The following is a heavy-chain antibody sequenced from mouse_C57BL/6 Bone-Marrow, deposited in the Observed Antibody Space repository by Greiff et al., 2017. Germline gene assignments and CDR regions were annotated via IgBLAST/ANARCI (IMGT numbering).Heavy chain of an antibody. CDR1: GYTFTSYG. CDR3: ARGIYYYGSSPYFDY. D-gene: IGHD1-1*01. J-gene: IGHJ2*01. Sequence: QVQLQQSGAELARPGASVKLSCKASGYTFTSYGISWVKQRTGQGLEWIGEIYPRSGNTYYNEKFKGKATLTADTSSSTAYMELGSLTSEDSAVYFCARGIYYYGSSPYFDYWGQGTTLTVSS. CDR2: IYPRSGNT. V-gene: IGHV1-81*01.